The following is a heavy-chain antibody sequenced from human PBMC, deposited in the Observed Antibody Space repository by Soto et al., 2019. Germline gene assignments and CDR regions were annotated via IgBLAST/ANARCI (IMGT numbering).Heavy chain of an antibody. Sequence: QVQLVESGGGVVQPGRSLRLSCEASGFTFSSYAMHWVRQAPGRGLEWVAVISLDGNVNYYSESVKGRFTMSRDNSKDTLYLQMDSLRTEDTAVYFCAKDEYWESHFYYFMDLWGKGTPVTVSS. CDR2: ISLDGNVN. CDR3: AKDEYWESHFYYFMDL. CDR1: GFTFSSYA. V-gene: IGHV3-30*18. D-gene: IGHD2-8*02. J-gene: IGHJ6*03.